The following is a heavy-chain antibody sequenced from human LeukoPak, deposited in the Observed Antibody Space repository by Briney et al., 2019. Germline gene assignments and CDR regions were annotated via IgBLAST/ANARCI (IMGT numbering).Heavy chain of an antibody. D-gene: IGHD1-26*01. CDR1: GGSISSYY. CDR2: IYYSGST. V-gene: IGHV4-59*01. Sequence: SETLSLTCTVSGGSISSYYWSWIRQPPGKGLEWIGYIYYSGSTNYNPSLKSRVTISVDTSKNQSSLKLSSVTAADTAVYYCAREVDSGSYFLFDYWGQGTLVTVSS. CDR3: AREVDSGSYFLFDY. J-gene: IGHJ4*02.